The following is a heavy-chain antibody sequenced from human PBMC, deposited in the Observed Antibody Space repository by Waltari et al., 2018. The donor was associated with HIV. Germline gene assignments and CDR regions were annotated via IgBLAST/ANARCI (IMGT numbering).Heavy chain of an antibody. CDR3: ARGPETGTTSPGY. CDR2: INHSGST. D-gene: IGHD1-1*01. J-gene: IGHJ4*02. Sequence: QVQLQQWGAGLLKPSETLSLTCAVYGGSFSGYYWSWIRQPPGKGLEWIGEINHSGSTNYNPSLKSRVTISVDTSKNQFSLKLSSVTAADTAVYYCARGPETGTTSPGYWGQGTLVTVSS. V-gene: IGHV4-34*01. CDR1: GGSFSGYY.